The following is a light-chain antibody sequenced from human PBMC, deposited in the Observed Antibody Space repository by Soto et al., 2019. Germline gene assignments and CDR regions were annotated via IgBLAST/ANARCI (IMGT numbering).Light chain of an antibody. Sequence: DIQMTQSPSSLSASVGDRVTITCRTSQSIRSSLNWYQQKPGKAPNLLIYAASRLQSGVPSRFSVSGSGTDFTLTISSLQPADFATYYCQQSYSTPFTFGPGTKVDIK. V-gene: IGKV1-39*01. CDR1: QSIRSS. CDR2: AAS. CDR3: QQSYSTPFT. J-gene: IGKJ3*01.